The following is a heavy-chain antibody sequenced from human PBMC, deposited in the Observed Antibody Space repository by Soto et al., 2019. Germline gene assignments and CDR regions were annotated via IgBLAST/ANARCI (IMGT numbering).Heavy chain of an antibody. Sequence: LPETLSLTCAVYGGSSSGYYWTWIRQPPGTGLEWIGEINHSGSTNYNPSLKSRVTISVDTSKNQFSLKLTSVTAADTAVYYCARDKITGLFDYWGQGTLVTVSS. V-gene: IGHV4-34*01. J-gene: IGHJ4*02. CDR3: ARDKITGLFDY. CDR1: GGSSSGYY. CDR2: INHSGST. D-gene: IGHD2-8*02.